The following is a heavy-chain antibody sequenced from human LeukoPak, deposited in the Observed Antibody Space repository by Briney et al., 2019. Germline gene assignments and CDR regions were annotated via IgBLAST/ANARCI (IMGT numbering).Heavy chain of an antibody. Sequence: GVSLRLSCAASGFIFRNYWMSWVRQAPGKGLEWVANIKEDGSEKYYVESVKGRFTISRDNAKNSSYLQMSSLRAEDTAVYYCARGVIIRGRLDPWGQGTLVTVSS. CDR2: IKEDGSEK. CDR1: GFIFRNYW. V-gene: IGHV3-7*01. J-gene: IGHJ5*02. CDR3: ARGVIIRGRLDP. D-gene: IGHD3-16*02.